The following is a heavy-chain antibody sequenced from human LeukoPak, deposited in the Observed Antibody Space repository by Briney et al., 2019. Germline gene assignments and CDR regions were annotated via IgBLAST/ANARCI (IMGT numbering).Heavy chain of an antibody. Sequence: GGSLRLSCSASGFTFSSYWTSWVRQAPGKVLEWVATIKQDGSQKYYVDSVKGRFTISRDNDKNSLYLQMNSLRAEDTAVYYCARERRDIVVVVAATSSIVAFDIWGQGTMVTVSS. D-gene: IGHD2-15*01. J-gene: IGHJ3*02. CDR3: ARERRDIVVVVAATSSIVAFDI. CDR2: IKQDGSQK. V-gene: IGHV3-7*01. CDR1: GFTFSSYW.